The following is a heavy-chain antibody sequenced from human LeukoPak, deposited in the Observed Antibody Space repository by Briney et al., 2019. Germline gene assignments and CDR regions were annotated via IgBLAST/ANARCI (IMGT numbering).Heavy chain of an antibody. V-gene: IGHV4-59*01. CDR2: IYYSGST. CDR3: ATPSSGYKIDAFDV. J-gene: IGHJ3*01. D-gene: IGHD3-22*01. Sequence: SETLSLTCTVSGGSITGYYWSWIRQPPGKGLEWIGYIYYSGSTNYNPSPKSRVTISVDMSKKQFSLKLTSVTAADTAVYYCATPSSGYKIDAFDVWGQGTVVAVSS. CDR1: GGSITGYY.